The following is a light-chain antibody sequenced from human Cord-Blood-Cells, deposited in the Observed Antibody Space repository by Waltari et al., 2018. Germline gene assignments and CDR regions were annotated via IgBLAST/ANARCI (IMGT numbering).Light chain of an antibody. CDR1: SSNIGNNY. J-gene: IGLJ3*02. V-gene: IGLV1-51*01. CDR2: DKN. CDR3: GTWDSSLSANWV. Sequence: QSVLTQPPSVSAAPGQKVTISCSGSSSNIGNNYVSWYQQLPGTAPKLLIYDKNKRPSGIPDRFSGSKSGTSATLGITGLQTGDEADYYCGTWDSSLSANWVFGGGTKLTVL.